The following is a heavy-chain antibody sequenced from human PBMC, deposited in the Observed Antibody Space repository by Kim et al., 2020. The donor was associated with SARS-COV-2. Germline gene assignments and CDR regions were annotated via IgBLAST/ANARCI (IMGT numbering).Heavy chain of an antibody. D-gene: IGHD3-3*01. V-gene: IGHV1-2*02. CDR2: INPNRGGT. J-gene: IGHJ6*02. Sequence: ASVKVSCKASGYTFTGYYMHWVRQAPGQGLEWMGWINPNRGGTNYAQKFQGRVTMTRDTSISTAYMELSRLRSDDTAVYYCARGRFLEWSDYYYYGMDVWGQGTTVTVSS. CDR1: GYTFTGYY. CDR3: ARGRFLEWSDYYYYGMDV.